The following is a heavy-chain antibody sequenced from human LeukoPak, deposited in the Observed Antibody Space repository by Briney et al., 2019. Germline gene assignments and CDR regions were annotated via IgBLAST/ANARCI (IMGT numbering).Heavy chain of an antibody. J-gene: IGHJ4*02. V-gene: IGHV3-11*04. Sequence: GGSLRLSCVACGFSFSDYDMSWIRQAPGRGLEWISYISGSGDDLYYADSVKGRFTISRDNANNSLYLQMNSLRAEDTAVYYCARARGYFDYWGQGTLVTVSS. CDR1: GFSFSDYD. CDR2: ISGSGDDL. CDR3: ARARGYFDY.